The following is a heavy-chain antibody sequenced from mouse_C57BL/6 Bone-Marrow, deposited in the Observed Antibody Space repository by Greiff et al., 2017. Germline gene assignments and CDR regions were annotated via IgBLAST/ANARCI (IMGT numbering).Heavy chain of an antibody. Sequence: EVQLVESGPELVKPGASVKISCKASGYSFTDYNMHWVKQSNGKSLEWIGVINPNYGTTSYNQKFKGKATLTVDQSSSTAYMQLNSLTSEDSAVYYGARGYDYDYAMDYWGQGTSVTVSS. CDR1: GYSFTDYN. D-gene: IGHD2-4*01. CDR2: INPNYGTT. CDR3: ARGYDYDYAMDY. J-gene: IGHJ4*01. V-gene: IGHV1-39*01.